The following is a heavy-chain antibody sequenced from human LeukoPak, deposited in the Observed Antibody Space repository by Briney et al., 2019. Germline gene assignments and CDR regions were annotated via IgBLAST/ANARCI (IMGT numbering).Heavy chain of an antibody. CDR1: GFTFSTYA. CDR3: AKGKGSSGWYD. V-gene: IGHV3-23*01. Sequence: GGSLRLSCAASGFTFSTYAMSWVRQAPGRGLEWVSAVSDSGSGTYYADSVKGRFTISRDNSKNTLYLQMTSMRAEDTALYYCAKGKGSSGWYDWGQGTLVTVSS. CDR2: VSDSGSGT. D-gene: IGHD6-19*01. J-gene: IGHJ4*02.